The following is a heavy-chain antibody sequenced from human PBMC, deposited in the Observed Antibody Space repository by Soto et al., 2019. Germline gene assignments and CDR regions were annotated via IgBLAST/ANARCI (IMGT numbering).Heavy chain of an antibody. CDR2: ITRSSSYT. CDR3: VRVKSNTTFDY. D-gene: IGHD1-1*01. Sequence: QVQLVESGGGLVKPGGSLRLSCAVSGFTFSDYYMGWVRQAPGKGLEWISYITRSSSYTNYADSVKGRFTISRDNAKNSLYLQMDSLRAEGTVVYYCVRVKSNTTFDYRGQGTLVTVSS. V-gene: IGHV3-11*06. CDR1: GFTFSDYY. J-gene: IGHJ4*02.